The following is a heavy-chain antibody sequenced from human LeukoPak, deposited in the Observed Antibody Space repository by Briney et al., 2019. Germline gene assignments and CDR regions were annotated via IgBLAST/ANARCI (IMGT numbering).Heavy chain of an antibody. CDR3: ATESAYCSGGSCVT. D-gene: IGHD2-15*01. Sequence: ASVKVSCKVSGYTLTELSMHWVRQAPGKGLEWMGGFDPEDGETIYAQKFQGRVTMTEDTSTDTAYMELSSLRSEDTVVYYCATESAYCSGGSCVTWGQGTLVTVSS. V-gene: IGHV1-24*01. CDR1: GYTLTELS. J-gene: IGHJ4*02. CDR2: FDPEDGET.